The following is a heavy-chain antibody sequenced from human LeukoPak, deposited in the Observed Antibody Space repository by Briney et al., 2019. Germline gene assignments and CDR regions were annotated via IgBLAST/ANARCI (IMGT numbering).Heavy chain of an antibody. CDR1: GYTFTGYY. D-gene: IGHD2-2*01. CDR2: INPNSGGT. V-gene: IGHV1-2*02. CDR3: ARVIVVVPAAIGMDV. J-gene: IGHJ6*03. Sequence: ASVKVSCKASGYTFTGYYMHWVRQAPGQGLEWMGWINPNSGGTNYAQKFQGRVTMTRDTSISTAYMELSRLRSDDTAVYYCARVIVVVPAAIGMDVWGKGTTVTVSS.